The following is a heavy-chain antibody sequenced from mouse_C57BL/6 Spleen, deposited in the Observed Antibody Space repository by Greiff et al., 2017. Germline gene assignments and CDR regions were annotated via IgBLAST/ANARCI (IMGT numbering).Heavy chain of an antibody. CDR1: GYTFTSYW. V-gene: IGHV1-69*01. D-gene: IGHD4-1*01. CDR2: FDPSDSYT. CDR3: ARGDWAWFAY. Sequence: QVQLQQPGAELVMPGASVKLSCKASGYTFTSYWMHWVKQRPGQGLEWIGEFDPSDSYTNYNQKFKGKSTLTVDTSSSTAYMQLSSLSSEDSAVYYCARGDWAWFAYWGQGTLVTVSA. J-gene: IGHJ3*01.